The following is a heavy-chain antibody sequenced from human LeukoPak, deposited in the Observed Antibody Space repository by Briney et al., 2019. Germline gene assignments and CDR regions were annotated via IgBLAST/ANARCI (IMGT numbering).Heavy chain of an antibody. D-gene: IGHD2-15*01. CDR2: ISSSGSTI. Sequence: PGGSLRLSCAASGFTFSSYAMSWVRQAPGKGLEWVSYISSSGSTIYYADSVKGRFTISRDNAKNSLYLQMNSLRAEDTAVYYCARGSVAATFDYWGQGTLVTVSS. CDR3: ARGSVAATFDY. CDR1: GFTFSSYA. V-gene: IGHV3-48*03. J-gene: IGHJ4*02.